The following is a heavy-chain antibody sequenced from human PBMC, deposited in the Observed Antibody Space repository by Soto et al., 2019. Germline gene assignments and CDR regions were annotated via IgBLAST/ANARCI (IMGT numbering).Heavy chain of an antibody. Sequence: GGSLRLSCAASGFTFSSYSMNWVRQAPGKGLEWVSYISSSSSTIYYADSVKGRFTISRDNAKNSLYLQMNSLRDEDTAVYYCARNPSGLYAIHAAFDIWGQGTMVTVSS. CDR3: ARNPSGLYAIHAAFDI. CDR2: ISSSSSTI. J-gene: IGHJ3*02. V-gene: IGHV3-48*02. CDR1: GFTFSSYS. D-gene: IGHD2-8*01.